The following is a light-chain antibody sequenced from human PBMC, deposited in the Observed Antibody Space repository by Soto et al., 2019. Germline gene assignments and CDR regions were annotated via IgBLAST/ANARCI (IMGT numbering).Light chain of an antibody. CDR3: ATWDDSLSGYV. CDR2: GNG. Sequence: QSVLTQPPSVSGAPGQRVTISCTGSSSNIGAHYDVHWYQQLPGTAPKLLIYGNGNRPSGVPDRFSGSKSGTSASLAISGLRSEDEADYYCATWDDSLSGYVFGTGTKLTVL. J-gene: IGLJ1*01. CDR1: SSNIGAHYD. V-gene: IGLV1-40*01.